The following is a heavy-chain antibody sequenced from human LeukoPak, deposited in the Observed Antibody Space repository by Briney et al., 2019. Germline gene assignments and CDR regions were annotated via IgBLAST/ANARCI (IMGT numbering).Heavy chain of an antibody. J-gene: IGHJ5*02. CDR3: ARGYFNCFDP. CDR2: MNPNSGNT. V-gene: IGHV1-8*01. D-gene: IGHD2/OR15-2a*01. Sequence: ASVKVSCKSSGYTFTSYDINWVRQATGPGLEWMGCMNPNSGNTGYAQKFQGRVTMTRNTSITTAYMELSSLRSEDMAVYCCARGYFNCFDPWGQGTLVTVSS. CDR1: GYTFTSYD.